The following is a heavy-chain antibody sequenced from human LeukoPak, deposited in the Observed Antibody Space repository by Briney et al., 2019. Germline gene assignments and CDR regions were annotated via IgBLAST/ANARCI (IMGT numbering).Heavy chain of an antibody. CDR1: GGSFSGYY. D-gene: IGHD3-9*01. V-gene: IGHV4-34*01. Sequence: SETLSLTCAVYGGSFSGYYWSWIRQPPGKGLEWIGEINHSGSTNYNPSLKSRVTISVDTSKNQFSLKLSSVTAADTAVYYCASTYYDILTGTYYFDYWGQGTLVTVSS. CDR2: INHSGST. J-gene: IGHJ4*02. CDR3: ASTYYDILTGTYYFDY.